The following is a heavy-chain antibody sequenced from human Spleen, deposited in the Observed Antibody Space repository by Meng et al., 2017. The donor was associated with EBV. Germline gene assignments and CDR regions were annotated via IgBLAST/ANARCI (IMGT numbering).Heavy chain of an antibody. CDR2: IHSGGST. J-gene: IGHJ4*02. Sequence: QPQLPASVPGLWKPSETLSLTCSGSGGSITRSTYYGGWIRQPPGKGLEWIGSIHSGGSTYYNPSLKSRVTISVDRSKNQFSLKLSSVTAADTAVYYCAGGPTAMVTYFDYWGQGTLVTVSS. D-gene: IGHD5-18*01. CDR1: GGSITRSTYY. V-gene: IGHV4-39*07. CDR3: AGGPTAMVTYFDY.